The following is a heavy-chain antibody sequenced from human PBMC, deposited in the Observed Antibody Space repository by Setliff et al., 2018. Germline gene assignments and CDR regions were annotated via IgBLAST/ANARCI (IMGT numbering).Heavy chain of an antibody. CDR3: ARAPGTVVVPASRSAFDI. CDR2: ISAYNGYI. CDR1: GHTFSNYG. J-gene: IGHJ3*02. D-gene: IGHD2-2*01. V-gene: IGHV1-18*01. Sequence: ASVKVSCKASGHTFSNYGISWVRQAPGQGLEWMGWISAYNGYIIYAQKLQGRVTMTTDTSTSTAYMEVRSLRSDDTAVYYCARAPGTVVVPASRSAFDIWGQGTMVTVSS.